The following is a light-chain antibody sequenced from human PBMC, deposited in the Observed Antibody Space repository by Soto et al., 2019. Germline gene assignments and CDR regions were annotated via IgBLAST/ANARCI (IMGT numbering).Light chain of an antibody. CDR2: GNS. CDR3: QSYDSSLSALV. CDR1: SSNIGAGYD. Sequence: QLVLTQPPSVSGAPGQRVTISCTGSSSNIGAGYDVHWYQQLPGTAPKLLIYGNSNRPSGVPDRFSGSKSGTSASLPITGLHAEDEPDYYCQSYDSSLSALVFGTGTKVTVL. J-gene: IGLJ1*01. V-gene: IGLV1-40*01.